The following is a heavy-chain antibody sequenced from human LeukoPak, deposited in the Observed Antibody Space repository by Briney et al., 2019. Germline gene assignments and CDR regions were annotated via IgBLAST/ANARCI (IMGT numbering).Heavy chain of an antibody. V-gene: IGHV3-21*01. CDR3: ARGEYGSGSYHIDY. CDR1: GFTFSSYS. D-gene: IGHD3-10*01. CDR2: ISSSSSYI. Sequence: GGSLRLSCAASGFTFSSYSMNWVRQAPGTGLEWVSFISSSSSYIYYADSVKGRFTISRDNAKNSLYLQMNSLRAEDTAVYYCARGEYGSGSYHIDYWGQGTLVTVSS. J-gene: IGHJ4*02.